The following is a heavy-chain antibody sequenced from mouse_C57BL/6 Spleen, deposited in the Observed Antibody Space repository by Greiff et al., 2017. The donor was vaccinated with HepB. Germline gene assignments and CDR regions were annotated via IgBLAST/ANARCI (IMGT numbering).Heavy chain of an antibody. CDR1: GYTFTSYW. J-gene: IGHJ2*01. D-gene: IGHD3-2*02. CDR2: IHPNSGST. V-gene: IGHV1-64*01. Sequence: QVQLKQPGAELVKPGASVKLSCKASGYTFTSYWMHWVKQRPGQGLEWIGMIHPNSGSTNYNEKFKSKATLTVDKSSSTAYMQLSSLTSEDSAVYYCASLTAQATGYWGQGTTLTVSS. CDR3: ASLTAQATGY.